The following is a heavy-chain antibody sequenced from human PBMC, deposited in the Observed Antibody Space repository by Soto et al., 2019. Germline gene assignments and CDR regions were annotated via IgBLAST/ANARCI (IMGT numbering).Heavy chain of an antibody. CDR2: IYYSGST. CDR3: ARHSVAAAGMRYYFDY. D-gene: IGHD6-13*01. Sequence: SETKSLTNTVSEGTIGGISCCRGWIRQPPGKGLEWIGSIYYSGSTYYNPSLKSRVTISVDTSKNQFSLKLSSVTAADTAVYYCARHSVAAAGMRYYFDYWGQGTLVTVSS. V-gene: IGHV4-39*01. J-gene: IGHJ4*02. CDR1: EGTIGGISCC.